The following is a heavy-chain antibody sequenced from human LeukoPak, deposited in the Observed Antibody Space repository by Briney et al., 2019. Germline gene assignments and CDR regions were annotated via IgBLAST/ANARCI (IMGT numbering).Heavy chain of an antibody. CDR3: AKSGYNRFDY. J-gene: IGHJ4*02. Sequence: GGSLRLSCAASGFSFRTYGMSWVRQAPGKRLEWVSGISGSGDNTHNADFVKGRFTISRDNAKNSLYLQMTSLRAEDTAVYYCAKSGYNRFDYWGQGTLVTVSS. CDR2: ISGSGDNT. D-gene: IGHD5-24*01. V-gene: IGHV3-23*01. CDR1: GFSFRTYG.